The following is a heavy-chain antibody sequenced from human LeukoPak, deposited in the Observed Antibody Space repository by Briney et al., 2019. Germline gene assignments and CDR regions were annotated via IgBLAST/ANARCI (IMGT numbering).Heavy chain of an antibody. CDR1: GGSFSGYY. CDR3: ARLYSGSYIY. CDR2: INHSGSA. Sequence: SETLSLTCAVYGGSFSGYYWSWIRQPPGKGLEWIGEINHSGSANYNPSLKSRVTISVDTSKNQFSLKLSSVTAADTAVYYCARLYSGSYIYWGQGTLVTVSS. J-gene: IGHJ4*02. V-gene: IGHV4-34*01. D-gene: IGHD1-26*01.